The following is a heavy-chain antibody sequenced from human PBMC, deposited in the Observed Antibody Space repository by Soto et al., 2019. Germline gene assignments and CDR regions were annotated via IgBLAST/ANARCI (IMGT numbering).Heavy chain of an antibody. CDR1: GEAFSKYG. CDR2: IVPIFGTT. CDR3: ARVGGHHHYYFDF. J-gene: IGHJ4*02. Sequence: QVQLVQSGAEVKKPGSSVKVSCKTSGEAFSKYGISWVRQTPGQGLEWMGGIVPIFGTTIYAQKMQGRLTITADKSTTTAYMELTSLRCDDTAVYYCARVGGHHHYYFDFWGQGTLVTVSS. D-gene: IGHD2-15*01. V-gene: IGHV1-69*14.